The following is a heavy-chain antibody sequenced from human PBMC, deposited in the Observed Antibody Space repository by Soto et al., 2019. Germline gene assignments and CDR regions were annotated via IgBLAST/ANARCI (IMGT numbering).Heavy chain of an antibody. D-gene: IGHD3-9*01. J-gene: IGHJ4*02. CDR3: ARVTTFYDILNSSYALNYFHY. CDR2: IYAGGNT. CDR1: GFSVTSNY. V-gene: IGHV3-53*01. Sequence: GGSLRLSCAASGFSVTSNYMTWVRQAPGKGLECVSVIYAGGNTYYPDSVKGRFTISSDNSKNTLFLQMNNLRAEDTAVYYCARVTTFYDILNSSYALNYFHYWGQGTRVTVSS.